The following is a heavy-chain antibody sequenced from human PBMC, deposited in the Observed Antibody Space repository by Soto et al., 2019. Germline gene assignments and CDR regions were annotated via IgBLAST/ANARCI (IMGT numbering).Heavy chain of an antibody. CDR3: ARVPDV. CDR2: IYYSGST. V-gene: IGHV4-59*12. Sequence: SETLSLTCTVSGVSISSYYWSWIRQPPGKGLEWIGYIYYSGSTNYNPSLKGRVTISVDTSKNQFSLKLSSVTAADTAVYYCARVPDVWGQGTTVTVSS. J-gene: IGHJ6*02. CDR1: GVSISSYY.